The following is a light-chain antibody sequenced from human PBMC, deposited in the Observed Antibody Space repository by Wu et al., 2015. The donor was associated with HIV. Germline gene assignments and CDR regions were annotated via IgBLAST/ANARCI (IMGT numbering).Light chain of an antibody. CDR1: QSISRW. J-gene: IGKJ1*01. V-gene: IGKV1-5*03. CDR2: EAS. Sequence: VGDSVTITCRASQSISRWLGLGINRNQGKAPKLLIYEASSLESGVPSRFSGSGSGTEFTLTISSLQPDDFATYYCQHYYSYSTWTFGQGTKVEIK. CDR3: QHYYSYSTWT.